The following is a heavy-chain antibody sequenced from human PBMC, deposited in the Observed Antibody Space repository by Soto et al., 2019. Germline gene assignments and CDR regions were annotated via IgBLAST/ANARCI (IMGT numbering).Heavy chain of an antibody. D-gene: IGHD1-1*01. Sequence: EVQLVESGGGLVQPGGSLRLSCAASGFTVSSNYMSWVRQAPGKGLEWVSVIYSGGSTYYADSVKGRFTISRDNFKNTLYLQMNSLRAEDTAVYYCARDPDLWATGTGTFDYWGQGTLVTVSS. CDR1: GFTVSSNY. J-gene: IGHJ4*02. CDR2: IYSGGST. V-gene: IGHV3-66*01. CDR3: ARDPDLWATGTGTFDY.